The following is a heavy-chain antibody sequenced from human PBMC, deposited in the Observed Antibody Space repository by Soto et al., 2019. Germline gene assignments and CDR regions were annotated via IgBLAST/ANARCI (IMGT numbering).Heavy chain of an antibody. CDR3: PRVRWGGYYGSGSLFDY. D-gene: IGHD3-10*01. J-gene: IGHJ4*02. Sequence: QVQLVQSGAEVKKPGASVKVSCKASGYTFTSYGISWVRQAPGQGLEWMGWISAYNGNTNHAQKLQGRVTMTTDTSPSTAYLDLWSLRSDDTAVYYCPRVRWGGYYGSGSLFDYCGQGTLVTVSS. V-gene: IGHV1-18*01. CDR2: ISAYNGNT. CDR1: GYTFTSYG.